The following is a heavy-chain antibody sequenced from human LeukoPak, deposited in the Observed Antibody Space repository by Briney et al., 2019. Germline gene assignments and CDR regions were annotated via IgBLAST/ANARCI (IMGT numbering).Heavy chain of an antibody. CDR1: GFTFSSYS. Sequence: PGRSLRLSCAASGFTFSSYSMNWVRQAPGKGLEWVSSISSSSSYIYYADSVKGRFTISRDNAKNSLYLQMNSLRAEDTAVYYCARGVTSYSGSYSSDAFDIWGQGTMVTVSS. CDR2: ISSSSSYI. J-gene: IGHJ3*02. V-gene: IGHV3-21*01. CDR3: ARGVTSYSGSYSSDAFDI. D-gene: IGHD1-26*01.